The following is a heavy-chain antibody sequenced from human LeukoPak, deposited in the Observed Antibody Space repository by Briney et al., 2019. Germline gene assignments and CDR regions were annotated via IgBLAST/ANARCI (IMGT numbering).Heavy chain of an antibody. J-gene: IGHJ3*02. D-gene: IGHD6-6*01. CDR2: ISGSGGST. CDR3: AREPPQLDNDAFDI. Sequence: PGGSLRLSCAASGFTFSSYAMSWVRQAPGRGREWVSAISGSGGSTYYADSVEGRFTISRENSKNTLYLQKNSMRAENTAVYYCAREPPQLDNDAFDIWGQGTMVTVSS. CDR1: GFTFSSYA. V-gene: IGHV3-23*01.